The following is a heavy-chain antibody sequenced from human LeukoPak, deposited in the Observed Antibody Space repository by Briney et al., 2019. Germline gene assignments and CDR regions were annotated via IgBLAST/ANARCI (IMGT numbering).Heavy chain of an antibody. V-gene: IGHV1-8*03. Sequence: ASVKVSCKASGYTFTSYDINWVRQATGQGLEWMGWMNPNSGNTGYAQKFQGRVTITRDTSASTVYMEGSSLRSEDTAVYYCARGDVFQWIGEFPSRGNYGMDVWGQGTTVTVSS. CDR1: GYTFTSYD. CDR3: ARGDVFQWIGEFPSRGNYGMDV. J-gene: IGHJ6*02. D-gene: IGHD3-10*01. CDR2: MNPNSGNT.